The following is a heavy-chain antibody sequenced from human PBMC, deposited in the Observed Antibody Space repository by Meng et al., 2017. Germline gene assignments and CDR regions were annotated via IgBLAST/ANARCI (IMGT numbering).Heavy chain of an antibody. D-gene: IGHD5-18*01. Sequence: ASVKVSCKASGYTFTSYDINWVRQATGQGREWMGWMNPNSGNTGYAQKFQGRVTMTRNTSISTAYMELSSLRSEDTAVYYCARPGGYSYGYSYYYGMDVWGQGTTVTVSS. CDR1: GYTFTSYD. CDR3: ARPGGYSYGYSYYYGMDV. CDR2: MNPNSGNT. V-gene: IGHV1-8*01. J-gene: IGHJ6*02.